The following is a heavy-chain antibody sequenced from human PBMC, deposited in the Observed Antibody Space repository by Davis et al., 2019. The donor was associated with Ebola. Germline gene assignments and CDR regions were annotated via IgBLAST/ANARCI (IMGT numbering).Heavy chain of an antibody. Sequence: ASVKVSCKASGYTFTSYYMHWVRQAPGQGLEWMGIINPSGGSTSYAQKFQGRVTITADESTSTAYMELSSLRSEDTAVYYCARDRVGDGYIFDPWGQGTLVTVSS. CDR1: GYTFTSYY. CDR2: INPSGGST. D-gene: IGHD5-24*01. J-gene: IGHJ5*02. V-gene: IGHV1-46*01. CDR3: ARDRVGDGYIFDP.